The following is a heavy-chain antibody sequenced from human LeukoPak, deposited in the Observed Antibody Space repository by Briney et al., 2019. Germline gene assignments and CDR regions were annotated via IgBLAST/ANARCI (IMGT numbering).Heavy chain of an antibody. V-gene: IGHV3-53*04. D-gene: IGHD3-10*01. CDR2: IYSGGST. CDR1: GFTVSSNY. J-gene: IGHJ6*02. Sequence: GGSLRLSCAASGFTVSSNYMSWVRQAPGKGLEWVSVIYSGGSTYYADSVKGRFTISRHNSKNTLYPQMNSLRAEDTAVSYCARELLLGSYYYGMDVWGQGTTVTVSS. CDR3: ARELLLGSYYYGMDV.